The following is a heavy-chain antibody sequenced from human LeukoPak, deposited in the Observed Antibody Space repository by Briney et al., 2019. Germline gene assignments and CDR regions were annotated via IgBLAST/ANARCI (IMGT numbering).Heavy chain of an antibody. D-gene: IGHD1-26*01. J-gene: IGHJ4*02. CDR2: INPNSGGT. Sequence: ASVKVSCKASGYTFTGYYMHWVRQAPGPGLEWMGWINPNSGGTNYAQKFQGRVTMTRDTSISTAYMELSRLRSDDTAVYYCARDPRRVSVSYPVYWGQGTLVTVSS. CDR1: GYTFTGYY. CDR3: ARDPRRVSVSYPVY. V-gene: IGHV1-2*02.